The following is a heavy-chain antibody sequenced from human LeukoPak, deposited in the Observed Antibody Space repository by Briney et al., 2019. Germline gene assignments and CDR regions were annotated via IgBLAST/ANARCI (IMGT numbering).Heavy chain of an antibody. J-gene: IGHJ4*02. CDR2: ISYDGSNK. CDR3: AKDPSYSSSWPDY. D-gene: IGHD6-13*01. CDR1: GFTFSSCG. Sequence: PGGSLRLSCEASGFTFSSCGMHWVRQAPGKGLEWVAVISYDGSNKYYADSVKGRFTISRDNSKNTLYLQMNSLRAEDTAVYYCAKDPSYSSSWPDYWGQGTLVTVSS. V-gene: IGHV3-30*18.